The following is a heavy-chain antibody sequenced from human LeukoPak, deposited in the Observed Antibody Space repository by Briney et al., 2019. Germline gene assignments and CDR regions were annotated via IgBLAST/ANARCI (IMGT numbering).Heavy chain of an antibody. CDR1: GGSISSYY. J-gene: IGHJ4*02. CDR3: ARGSMEYSGYNPFDY. CDR2: IYTSGST. Sequence: PSQTLSLTCTVSGGSISSYYWSWIRQPAGKGLEWIGRIYTSGSTNYNPSLKSRLTMSVDTSKNQFSLKLSSVTAADTAVYYCARGSMEYSGYNPFDYWGQGTLVTVSS. V-gene: IGHV4-4*07. D-gene: IGHD5-12*01.